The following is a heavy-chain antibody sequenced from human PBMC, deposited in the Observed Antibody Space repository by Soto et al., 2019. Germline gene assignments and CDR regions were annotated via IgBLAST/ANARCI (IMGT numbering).Heavy chain of an antibody. D-gene: IGHD2-15*01. V-gene: IGHV3-9*02. CDR3: AVSSPDIVVLPSSIYFTS. J-gene: IGHJ4*02. CDR1: GSSSDPFT. CDR2: LSWDRSTV. Sequence: GGSLRLSCVASGSSSDPFTMHWVRELPGKGLEWVAGLSWDRSTVAYADSVQGRFTISRDHAKNSVDLLMDSLRPDDTALYLCAVSSPDIVVLPSSIYFTSWGPGTQVTVSS.